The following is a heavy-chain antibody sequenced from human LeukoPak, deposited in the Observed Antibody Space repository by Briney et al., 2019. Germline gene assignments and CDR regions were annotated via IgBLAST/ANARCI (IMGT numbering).Heavy chain of an antibody. D-gene: IGHD1-26*01. Sequence: PGGSLRLSCAASGFTFSSYGMHWVRQAPGKGLEWVAVISYDGSNKYYADSVKGRFTISRDNSKNTLYLQMNSLRAEDSAVYYCAKKSVRGGATVSPSDYWGQGTLVTVSS. CDR1: GFTFSSYG. CDR2: ISYDGSNK. J-gene: IGHJ4*02. V-gene: IGHV3-30*18. CDR3: AKKSVRGGATVSPSDY.